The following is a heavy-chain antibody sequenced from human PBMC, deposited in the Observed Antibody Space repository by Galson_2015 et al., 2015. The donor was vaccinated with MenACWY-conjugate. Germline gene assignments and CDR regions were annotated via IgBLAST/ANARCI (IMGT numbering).Heavy chain of an antibody. V-gene: IGHV4-59*08. CDR1: GGSISSYY. J-gene: IGHJ3*02. Sequence: SETLSLTCTVSGGSISSYYWSWIRQPPGKGLEWIGYIYYSGSTSYNPSLKSRVTISVDTSKNQFSLKLSSVTAADTAVYYCARLDGPGAFDIWGQGTMVTVSS. CDR3: ARLDGPGAFDI. D-gene: IGHD5-24*01. CDR2: IYYSGST.